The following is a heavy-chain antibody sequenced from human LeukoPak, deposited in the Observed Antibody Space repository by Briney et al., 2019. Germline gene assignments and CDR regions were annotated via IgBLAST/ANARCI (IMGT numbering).Heavy chain of an antibody. CDR1: GYTFTSYA. Sequence: GASVKVSCKASGYTFTSYAMNWVRQAPGQGLEWMGWINPNSGGTNYAQKFQGRVTMTRDTSISTVYMELSRLRSDDTAVYYCARVMKGGSSTSINYWGQGTLVTVSS. CDR2: INPNSGGT. D-gene: IGHD2-2*01. CDR3: ARVMKGGSSTSINY. V-gene: IGHV1-2*02. J-gene: IGHJ4*02.